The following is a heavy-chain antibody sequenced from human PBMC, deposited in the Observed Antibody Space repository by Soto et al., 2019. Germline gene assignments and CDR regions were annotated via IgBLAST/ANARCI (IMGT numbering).Heavy chain of an antibody. CDR1: GFTFSSYS. J-gene: IGHJ3*02. Sequence: EVQLVESGGGLVKPGGSLRLSCAASGFTFSSYSMNWVRQAPGKGLEWVSSISSSSSYIYYADSVKGRFTISRDNAKNSLYLQMNSLRDEDTAVYYCARPHFVSGSVETDAFDIWGQGTMVTVSS. CDR2: ISSSSSYI. D-gene: IGHD3-3*01. CDR3: ARPHFVSGSVETDAFDI. V-gene: IGHV3-21*01.